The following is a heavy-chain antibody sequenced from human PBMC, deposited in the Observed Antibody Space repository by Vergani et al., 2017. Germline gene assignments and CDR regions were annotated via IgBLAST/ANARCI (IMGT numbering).Heavy chain of an antibody. Sequence: QLQLQESGPGLVKPSETLSLTCTVSGGSISSSSYYWGWIRQPPGKGLGWIGSIYYSGSTYYNPSLKSRVTISLDTSKNQFALKLSSVTAADTAVYYCASTNPGIAAAFYAAWVVYWGQGSLVSVSS. CDR2: IYYSGST. J-gene: IGHJ4*02. CDR1: GGSISSSSYY. CDR3: ASTNPGIAAAFYAAWVVY. D-gene: IGHD6-13*01. V-gene: IGHV4-39*01.